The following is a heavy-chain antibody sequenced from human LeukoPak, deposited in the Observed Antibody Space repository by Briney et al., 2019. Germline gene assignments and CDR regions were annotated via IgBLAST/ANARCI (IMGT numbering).Heavy chain of an antibody. D-gene: IGHD6-13*01. CDR2: IKQDGSEK. CDR3: ARDHSTSWSTLDL. V-gene: IGHV3-7*01. CDR1: GFTFSSYW. J-gene: IGHJ2*01. Sequence: GGSLRLSCAASGFTFSSYWMSWVRQAPGKGLDWVAHIKQDGSEKYCVDSVKGRFTISRDNAKNSLYLQMNSLGAEDTAVYYCARDHSTSWSTLDLWGRGTLVTVSS.